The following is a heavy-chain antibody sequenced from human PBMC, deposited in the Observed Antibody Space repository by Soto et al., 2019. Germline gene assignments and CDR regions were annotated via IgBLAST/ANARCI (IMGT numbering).Heavy chain of an antibody. J-gene: IGHJ4*02. CDR1: GFSFSNHD. V-gene: IGHV3-33*01. CDR2: IGYDGNKR. Sequence: QVQLVDSGGGVVQPGRSLRLSCVASGFSFSNHDMDWVRQAPGKELEWVASIGYDGNKRYYADSVKGRFTISRDNSKNTLYLQMNSLRADDTAVYYCARDPLRTTLLLFDSWGQGTLGTVSS. D-gene: IGHD1-1*01. CDR3: ARDPLRTTLLLFDS.